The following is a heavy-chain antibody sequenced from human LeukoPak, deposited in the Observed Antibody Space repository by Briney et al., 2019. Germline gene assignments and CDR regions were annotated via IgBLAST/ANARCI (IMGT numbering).Heavy chain of an antibody. CDR1: GYTFPSYF. J-gene: IGHJ5*02. Sequence: ASVKVSCKASGYTFPSYFMHWVRQAPGQGLEWMGIINPTGGSTTYAQKFQGRVTMTRDTSTSTVYMELSSLRSDDTAVYYCARDGAAASLKRLSRPNDWFDPWGQGTLVTVSS. D-gene: IGHD3-16*02. CDR3: ARDGAAASLKRLSRPNDWFDP. CDR2: INPTGGST. V-gene: IGHV1-46*01.